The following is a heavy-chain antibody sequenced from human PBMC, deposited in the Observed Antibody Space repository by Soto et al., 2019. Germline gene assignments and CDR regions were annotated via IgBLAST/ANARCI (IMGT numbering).Heavy chain of an antibody. CDR3: ARLQLPDVTGAFDI. J-gene: IGHJ3*02. Sequence: SETLSLTCSVSSGSISTNSYLWGWIRQPPGKGLEWIGAILYSGDTYYRESLKSRVTMSVDTAKNQFSLKPNSVTAADTAVYYCARLQLPDVTGAFDIWGQGTPLTV. CDR2: ILYSGDT. D-gene: IGHD2-21*01. CDR1: SGSISTNSYL. V-gene: IGHV4-39*01.